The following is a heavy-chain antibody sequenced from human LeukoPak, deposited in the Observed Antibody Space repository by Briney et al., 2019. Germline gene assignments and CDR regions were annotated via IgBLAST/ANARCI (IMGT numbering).Heavy chain of an antibody. J-gene: IGHJ4*02. CDR3: TRSCTETRCPHRFDY. D-gene: IGHD2-8*02. CDR2: IRSNAYGGTT. V-gene: IGHV3-49*04. Sequence: PGGSLRLSCTAAGFTFGGYAMTWVRQAPGKGLEWVGFIRSNAYGGTTECAASVKGRFSSSRDDYNSMVYLQMNQMTNEAAAVYYCTRSCTETRCPHRFDYWCQGSLVTVSS. CDR1: GFTFGGYA.